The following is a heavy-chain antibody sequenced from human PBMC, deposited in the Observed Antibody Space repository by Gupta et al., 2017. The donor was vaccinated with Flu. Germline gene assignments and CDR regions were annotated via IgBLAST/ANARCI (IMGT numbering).Heavy chain of an antibody. J-gene: IGHJ4*02. D-gene: IGHD1-26*01. V-gene: IGHV3-23*01. Sequence: EVQLLESGGGLVQPGGSLRLSCAASGFTFSSYAMRWVRQAPGKGLEWVSAISGSGGSTYYADSVKGRFTISRDNSKNTLYLQMNSLRAEDTAVYYCAKGKEWELLAGYWGQGTLVTVSS. CDR3: AKGKEWELLAGY. CDR2: ISGSGGST. CDR1: GFTFSSYA.